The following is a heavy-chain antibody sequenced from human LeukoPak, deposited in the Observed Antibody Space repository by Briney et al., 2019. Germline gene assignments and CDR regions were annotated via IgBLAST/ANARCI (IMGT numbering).Heavy chain of an antibody. J-gene: IGHJ5*02. D-gene: IGHD1-14*01. CDR1: GDSIGRINYY. CDR3: ARGPHIKIITDSLRQIDNWFDP. V-gene: IGHV4-39*07. Sequence: MSSETLSLTCTISGDSIGRINYYWGWIRQPPGKGREWIGEINHRGSSNYSPSLRSRVSMSVDTSKNQCSLMLGSLTAADTAEYYCARGPHIKIITDSLRQIDNWFDPWGQGTLVTVPS. CDR2: INHRGSS.